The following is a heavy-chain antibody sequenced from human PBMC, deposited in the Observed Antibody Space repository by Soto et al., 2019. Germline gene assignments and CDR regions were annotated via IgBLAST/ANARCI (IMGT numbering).Heavy chain of an antibody. CDR1: GFTFSSYA. V-gene: IGHV3-30-3*01. Sequence: PGGSLRLSCAASGFTFSSYAMHWVRQAPGKGLEWVAVISYDGSNKYYADSVKGRFTISRDNSKNTLYLQMNSLRAEDTAVYYWARVGKKYPGGMDVWGQGTTVT. J-gene: IGHJ6*02. CDR2: ISYDGSNK. D-gene: IGHD1-1*01. CDR3: ARVGKKYPGGMDV.